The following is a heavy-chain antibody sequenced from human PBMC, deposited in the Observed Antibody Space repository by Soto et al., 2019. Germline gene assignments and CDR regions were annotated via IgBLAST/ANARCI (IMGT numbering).Heavy chain of an antibody. CDR3: ARGFCSSTSCYTWDYYYYGMGV. J-gene: IGHJ6*02. CDR1: GFTFSSYP. D-gene: IGHD2-2*02. CDR2: ISYDGSNK. V-gene: IGHV3-30-3*01. Sequence: SGGSLSLSCAASGFTFSSYPMHCVPQAPGKGLEWVAVISYDGSNKYYADSVKRRFTISRDNSKNTLYLQMNSLRAEDTAVYYCARGFCSSTSCYTWDYYYYGMGVWGQGTTVTVSS.